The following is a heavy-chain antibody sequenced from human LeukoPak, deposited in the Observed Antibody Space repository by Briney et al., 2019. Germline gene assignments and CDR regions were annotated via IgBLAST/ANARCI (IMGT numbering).Heavy chain of an antibody. CDR3: ARDFYYDSSGYYYGY. J-gene: IGHJ4*02. D-gene: IGHD3-22*01. Sequence: GGSLRLSCAASGVTFSSYWMSWVRQAPGKGLEWVANIKQDGSEKYYVDSVKGRFTISRDNAKNSLYLQMNSLRAEDTAVYYCARDFYYDSSGYYYGYWGQGTLVTVSS. CDR2: IKQDGSEK. CDR1: GVTFSSYW. V-gene: IGHV3-7*01.